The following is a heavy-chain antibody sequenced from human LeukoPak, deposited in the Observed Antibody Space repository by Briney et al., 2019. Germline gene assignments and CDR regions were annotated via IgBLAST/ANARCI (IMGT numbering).Heavy chain of an antibody. Sequence: PGGSLRLSCAASGFTFSGYGMPWVRQAPGKGLEWVAFIRYDGSNKYYAGSVKGRFTISRDNSKNTLYLQMNSLRAEDTAVYYCAKDPRRDYSSSSAFDIWGQGTMVTVSS. CDR3: AKDPRRDYSSSSAFDI. CDR1: GFTFSGYG. CDR2: IRYDGSNK. D-gene: IGHD6-6*01. J-gene: IGHJ3*02. V-gene: IGHV3-30*02.